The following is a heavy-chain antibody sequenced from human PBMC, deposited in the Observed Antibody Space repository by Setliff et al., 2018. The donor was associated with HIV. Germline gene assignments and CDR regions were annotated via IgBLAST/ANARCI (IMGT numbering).Heavy chain of an antibody. CDR1: GFGFSGSA. CDR3: IPGGSSSIFFPH. V-gene: IGHV3-73*01. Sequence: PGGSLRLSCAASGFGFSGSAMHWVRQASGKGLEWVGHIRTKANSYATVYAASVKGRFTISRDDAKNTAYLQMSSLKTEDTALYYCIPGGSSSIFFPHWGRGTLGTVS. CDR2: IRTKANSYAT. D-gene: IGHD2-2*01. J-gene: IGHJ4*02.